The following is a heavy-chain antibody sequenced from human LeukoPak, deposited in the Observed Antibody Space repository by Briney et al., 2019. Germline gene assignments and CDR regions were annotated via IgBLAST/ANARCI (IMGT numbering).Heavy chain of an antibody. CDR3: AKHPYGDHPPPYYFDY. V-gene: IGHV3-23*01. CDR1: GFTFSSYA. D-gene: IGHD4-17*01. Sequence: GSLRLSCAASGFTFSSYAMRWVRQAPGRGLEWGSVISGCGGSKYYAYSVKGRFTIARDNSNNTLYLQMNSLRAEETAVYYCAKHPYGDHPPPYYFDYWGQGTLVTVSS. CDR2: ISGCGGSK. J-gene: IGHJ4*02.